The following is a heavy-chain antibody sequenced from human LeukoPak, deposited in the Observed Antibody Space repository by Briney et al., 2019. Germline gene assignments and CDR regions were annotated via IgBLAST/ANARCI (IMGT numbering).Heavy chain of an antibody. Sequence: KPSETLSLTCTVSGGSISSGSYYWSWIRQPAGKGLEWIGRIYTSGSTNYNPSLKSRVTISVDTSKNQFSLKLSSVTAADTAVYYCASGIAADLYWGQGTLVTVSS. CDR1: GGSISSGSYY. J-gene: IGHJ4*02. V-gene: IGHV4-61*02. CDR2: IYTSGST. CDR3: ASGIAADLY. D-gene: IGHD6-13*01.